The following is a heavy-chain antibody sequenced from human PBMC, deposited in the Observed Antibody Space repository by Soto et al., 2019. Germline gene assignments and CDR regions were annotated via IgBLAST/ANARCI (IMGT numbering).Heavy chain of an antibody. CDR1: GYTFTSYG. D-gene: IGHD3-3*01. Sequence: ASVKVSCKASGYTFTSYGISWVRQAPGQGLEWMGWISAYNGNTNYAQKLQGRVTMTTDTSTSTAYMELRSLRSGDTAVYYYARPANTYYDFGSGSYFDSWAQGTLVTVSS. CDR2: ISAYNGNT. CDR3: ARPANTYYDFGSGSYFDS. V-gene: IGHV1-18*01. J-gene: IGHJ4*02.